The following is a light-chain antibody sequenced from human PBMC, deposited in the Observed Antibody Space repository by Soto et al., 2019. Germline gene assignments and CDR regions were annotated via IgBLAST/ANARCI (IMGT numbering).Light chain of an antibody. CDR2: GAS. Sequence: EIVLTQSPATLSSSPGERATLSCRASQSVSSSYLAWYQQKPGQAPRLLIYGASSRATGIPDRFSGSGSGTDFTLTISRLEPEDFAVYYCQQYGSSPGWTFGQGTKVDIK. CDR1: QSVSSSY. V-gene: IGKV3-20*01. CDR3: QQYGSSPGWT. J-gene: IGKJ1*01.